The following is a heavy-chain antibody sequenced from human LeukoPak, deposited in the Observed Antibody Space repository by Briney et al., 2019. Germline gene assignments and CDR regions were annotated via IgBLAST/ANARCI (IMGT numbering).Heavy chain of an antibody. CDR1: GFTFSSYA. Sequence: GGSLRLSCSASGFTFSSYAMHWVRKAPGKGLEYVSAISSNGGSTYYADSVKGRFTISRDNSKNTLYLQMSSLRAEDTAVYYCVKDLLGSGSYYDYWGQGTLVTVSS. D-gene: IGHD3-10*01. J-gene: IGHJ4*02. V-gene: IGHV3-64D*06. CDR3: VKDLLGSGSYYDY. CDR2: ISSNGGST.